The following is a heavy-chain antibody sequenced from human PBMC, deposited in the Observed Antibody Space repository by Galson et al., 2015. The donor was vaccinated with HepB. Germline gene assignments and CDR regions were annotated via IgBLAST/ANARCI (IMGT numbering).Heavy chain of an antibody. Sequence: SLRLSCAASGFTFSSYWMSWVRQAPGKGLEWVANIKQDGSEKYYVDSVKGRFTISRDNAKNSLYLQMDSLRAEDTAVYYCAREEVGGSYTPEYFQHWGQGTLVTVSS. V-gene: IGHV3-7*03. CDR2: IKQDGSEK. J-gene: IGHJ1*01. D-gene: IGHD1-26*01. CDR3: AREEVGGSYTPEYFQH. CDR1: GFTFSSYW.